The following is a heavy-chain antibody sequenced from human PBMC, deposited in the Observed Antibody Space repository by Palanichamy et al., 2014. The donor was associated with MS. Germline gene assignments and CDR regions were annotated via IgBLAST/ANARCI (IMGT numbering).Heavy chain of an antibody. D-gene: IGHD2-2*01. V-gene: IGHV3-23*01. CDR1: GFSFSDYA. CDR2: ISGSGTST. J-gene: IGHJ6*02. CDR3: AKDVVPVDPSGLYGMDV. Sequence: GGSLRLSCAASGFSFSDYAMSWVRQAPGKGLEWVSVISGSGTSTHYADSVKGRFTISRDNSKNTLYVEMNSLRAEDTAVYYCAKDVVPVDPSGLYGMDVWGQGTTVIVSS.